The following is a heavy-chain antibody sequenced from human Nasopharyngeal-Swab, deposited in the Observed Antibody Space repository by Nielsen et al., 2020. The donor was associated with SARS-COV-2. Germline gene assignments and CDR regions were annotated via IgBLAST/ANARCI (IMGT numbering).Heavy chain of an antibody. V-gene: IGHV4-31*02. CDR2: IYYSGST. D-gene: IGHD2-2*01. Sequence: RQAPGKGLEWLGYIYYSGSTYYNPSLKSRVTISVDTSKNQFSLKLSSVTAADTAVYYCARGGGRVVVVPAARVRSYYYGMDVWGQGTTVTVSS. CDR3: ARGGGRVVVVPAARVRSYYYGMDV. J-gene: IGHJ6*02.